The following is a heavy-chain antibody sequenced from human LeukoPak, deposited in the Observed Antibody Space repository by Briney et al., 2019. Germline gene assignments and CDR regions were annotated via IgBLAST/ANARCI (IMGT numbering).Heavy chain of an antibody. CDR3: ARDSIVGATTSYYFDY. J-gene: IGHJ4*02. CDR1: GYTFTSYG. CDR2: ISAYNGNT. D-gene: IGHD1-26*01. V-gene: IGHV1-18*01. Sequence: ASVKVSCKASGYTFTSYGISWVRQAPGQGLEWMGWISAYNGNTNYAQKLQGRVTMTTDTSTSTAYMELRSLRSDDTAVYYCARDSIVGATTSYYFDYWGQGTLVTVSS.